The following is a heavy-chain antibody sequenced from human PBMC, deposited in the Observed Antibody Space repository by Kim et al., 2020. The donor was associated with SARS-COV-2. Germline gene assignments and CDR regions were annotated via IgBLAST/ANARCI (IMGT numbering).Heavy chain of an antibody. V-gene: IGHV4-4*02. CDR2: IDHSGST. CDR3: ARTTITGGADDY. D-gene: IGHD3-9*01. J-gene: IGHJ4*02. CDR1: GGSLSSSHW. Sequence: SETLSLTFAVSGGSLSSSHWWTWVRQPPGKGLEWIGEIDHSGSTNFNPSLKSRVTISVDKTKNQFSLKLTSLTAADTAVYYCARTTITGGADDYWGQGTLVTVSS.